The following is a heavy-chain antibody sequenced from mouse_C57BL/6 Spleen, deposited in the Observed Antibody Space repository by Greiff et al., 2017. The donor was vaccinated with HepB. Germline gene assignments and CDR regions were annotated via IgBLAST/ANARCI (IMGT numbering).Heavy chain of an antibody. CDR1: GYAFSSYW. CDR2: IYPGDGDT. D-gene: IGHD1-1*01. Sequence: VQLQQSGAELVKPGASVKISCKASGYAFSSYWMNWVKQRPGKGLEWIGQIYPGDGDTNYNGKFKGKATLTADKSSRTAYMQLSSLTSEDSAVYFCASGVYGSSGDYFDYWGQGTTLTVSS. J-gene: IGHJ2*01. CDR3: ASGVYGSSGDYFDY. V-gene: IGHV1-80*01.